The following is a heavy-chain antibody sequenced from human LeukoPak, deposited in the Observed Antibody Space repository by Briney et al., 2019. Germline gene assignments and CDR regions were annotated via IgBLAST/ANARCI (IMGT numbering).Heavy chain of an antibody. Sequence: PGGSLRLSCAASGFTFSTYAMSWVRQARGKGLEWGSAISGRGKSTYYADAVKGRFTISRDNSKNTVYLQMNSLGAVDTAVYYCAKDTGSVSYESGGYWGQGTLVTVSS. D-gene: IGHD1-26*01. J-gene: IGHJ4*02. CDR1: GFTFSTYA. CDR3: AKDTGSVSYESGGY. CDR2: ISGRGKST. V-gene: IGHV3-23*01.